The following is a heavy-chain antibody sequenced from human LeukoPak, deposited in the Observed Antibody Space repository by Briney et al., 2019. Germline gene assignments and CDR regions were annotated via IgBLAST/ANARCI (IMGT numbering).Heavy chain of an antibody. CDR1: GGSFSGYY. CDR2: INHSGST. V-gene: IGHV4-34*01. Sequence: SETLSLTCAVYGGSFSGYYWSWIRQPPGKGLEWIGEINHSGSTNYNPSLKSRVTISVDTSKNQFSLKLSSVTTADTAVYYCARVGRYYYGSGSYPPFDYWGQGTLVTVSS. D-gene: IGHD3-10*01. CDR3: ARVGRYYYGSGSYPPFDY. J-gene: IGHJ4*02.